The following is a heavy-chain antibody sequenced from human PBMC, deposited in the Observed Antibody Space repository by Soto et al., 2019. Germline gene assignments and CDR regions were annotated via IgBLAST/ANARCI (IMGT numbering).Heavy chain of an antibody. V-gene: IGHV3-49*04. CDR2: IRSKAYGGTT. Sequence: AVGSLRLSCTASGFTFGDYAMSWVRQAPGKGLEWVGFIRSKAYGGTTEYAASVKGRFTISRDDSKSIAYLQMNSLKTEDTAVYYCTRVGRGYCTNGVSSCGVGMDVWGQGTTVTVSS. CDR1: GFTFGDYA. D-gene: IGHD2-8*01. J-gene: IGHJ6*02. CDR3: TRVGRGYCTNGVSSCGVGMDV.